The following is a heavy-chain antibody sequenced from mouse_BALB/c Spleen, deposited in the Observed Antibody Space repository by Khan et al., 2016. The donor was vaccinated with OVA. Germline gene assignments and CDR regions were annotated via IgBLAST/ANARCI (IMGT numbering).Heavy chain of an antibody. CDR1: GYTFTSYY. CDR2: INPNNGGT. CDR3: TRSGYGSFAY. D-gene: IGHD2-2*01. V-gene: IGHV1S81*02. Sequence: QVQLKESGAELVKPGASVKLSCKASGYTFTSYYMYWVKQRPGQGLEWIGEINPNNGGTNFNEKFKSKATLPVDKSSSTAYMQLNNLTSEDSAVYYCTRSGYGSFAYWGQGTLVTVSA. J-gene: IGHJ3*01.